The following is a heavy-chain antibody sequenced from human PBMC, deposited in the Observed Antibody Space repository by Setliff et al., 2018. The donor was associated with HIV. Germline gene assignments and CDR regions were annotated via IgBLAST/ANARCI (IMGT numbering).Heavy chain of an antibody. V-gene: IGHV4-38-2*01. CDR2: IAYSGTTMYT. CDR3: ARGPPFAY. Sequence: SETLSLTCAVSGYSISSGYYWGWIRQSPGKGLEWIADIAYSGTTMYTNYNPSPESRVTVSEDTPRHQFSLKLTSVTADAPAIYYCARGPPFAYWGQGLLVTVS. J-gene: IGHJ4*02. CDR1: GYSISSGYY.